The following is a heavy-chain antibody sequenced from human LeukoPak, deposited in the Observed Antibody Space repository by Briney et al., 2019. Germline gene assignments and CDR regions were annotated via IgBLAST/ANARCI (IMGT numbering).Heavy chain of an antibody. CDR3: ARVPLYSSGWIDY. J-gene: IGHJ4*02. CDR1: GYTFTDYY. D-gene: IGHD6-19*01. V-gene: IGHV1-2*02. CDR2: INPNSGGT. Sequence: ASVKVSCKVSGYTFTDYYMHWVRQAPGQGLEWMGWINPNSGGTNYAQKFQGRVTMTRDTSISTAYMELSRLRSDDTAVYYCARVPLYSSGWIDYWGQGTLVTVSS.